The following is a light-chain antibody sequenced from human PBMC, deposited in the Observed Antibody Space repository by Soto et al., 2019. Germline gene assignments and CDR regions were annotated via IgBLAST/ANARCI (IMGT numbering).Light chain of an antibody. CDR1: QSVSSNY. V-gene: IGKV3-20*01. CDR3: QQYGRSPLT. Sequence: IEWHQSPSTQSLSPGDRAALXCSASQSVSSNYLAWFQQRPGQAPRLLISGASSRATGIPDRFSGSGSGTDFTLTISRLEPEDFAVYYCQQYGRSPLTVGGGAKVDIK. J-gene: IGKJ4*01. CDR2: GAS.